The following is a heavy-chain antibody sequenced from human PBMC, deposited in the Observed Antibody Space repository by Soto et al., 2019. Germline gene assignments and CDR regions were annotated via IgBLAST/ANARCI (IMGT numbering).Heavy chain of an antibody. V-gene: IGHV4-59*08. CDR2: IYYSVST. J-gene: IGHJ3*02. Sequence: SPETRSLTCTVSGGSISSYYWSWIRRPPGKGLEWIGYIYYSVSTNYNPSLKSRVTISVDTSKNQFALKLSSVTDADTAVYYCARHVDDSDAMDTWGKET. CDR1: GGSISSYY. CDR3: ARHVDDSDAMDT. D-gene: IGHD5-12*01.